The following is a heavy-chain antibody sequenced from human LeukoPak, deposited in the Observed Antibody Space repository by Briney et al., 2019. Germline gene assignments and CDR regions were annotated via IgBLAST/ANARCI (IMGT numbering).Heavy chain of an antibody. Sequence: SETLSLTCTVSGGSISGYYWSWIRQPPGKGLECIGYIYYSGSTNYNPSLKSRVTISVDTSKNQFSLKLSSVTAADTAVYYCARVVAVAGPKGGFDIWGQGTMVTVSS. D-gene: IGHD6-19*01. J-gene: IGHJ3*02. V-gene: IGHV4-59*01. CDR2: IYYSGST. CDR1: GGSISGYY. CDR3: ARVVAVAGPKGGFDI.